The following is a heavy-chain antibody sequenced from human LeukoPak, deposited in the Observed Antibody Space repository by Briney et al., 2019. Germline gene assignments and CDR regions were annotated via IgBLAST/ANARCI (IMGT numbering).Heavy chain of an antibody. CDR2: ISHDGSNK. J-gene: IGHJ5*02. V-gene: IGHV3-30-3*01. Sequence: PGGSLRPSCAASGFTFSSYAMHWVRQAPGKGLEWVAVISHDGSNKYYADSVKGRFTISRDNSKNTLYLQMNSLRAEDTAVYYCARSDVEMATITPWGQGTLVTVSS. D-gene: IGHD5-24*01. CDR1: GFTFSSYA. CDR3: ARSDVEMATITP.